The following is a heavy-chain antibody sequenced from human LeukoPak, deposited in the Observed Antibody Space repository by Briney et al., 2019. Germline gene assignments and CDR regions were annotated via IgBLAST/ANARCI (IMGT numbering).Heavy chain of an antibody. D-gene: IGHD3-22*01. Sequence: KDGESLKISCKGSGYSFISYWIAWVRQMPGKGLEWMGIIYPGDSDTRYSPSFQGQVTISADKSISTAYLQWSSLKASDTAMYYCARHVLSALVVIKVDYWGQGTLVTVSS. CDR1: GYSFISYW. CDR3: ARHVLSALVVIKVDY. J-gene: IGHJ4*02. V-gene: IGHV5-51*01. CDR2: IYPGDSDT.